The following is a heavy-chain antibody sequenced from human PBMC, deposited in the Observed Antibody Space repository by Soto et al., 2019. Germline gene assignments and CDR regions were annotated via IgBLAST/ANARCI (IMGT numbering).Heavy chain of an antibody. CDR2: ISYSGST. J-gene: IGHJ4*02. CDR3: ATMGTPATGLYYFDY. D-gene: IGHD5-18*01. Sequence: SETLSLTCTVSGDSISSGGYYWSWIRQPPGKGLEWIGFISYSGSTYYSLSLKSRVTISVDTSKNQFSLNLSFVTAADTAVYYCATMGTPATGLYYFDYWGQGTLVTVSS. V-gene: IGHV4-30-4*08. CDR1: GDSISSGGYY.